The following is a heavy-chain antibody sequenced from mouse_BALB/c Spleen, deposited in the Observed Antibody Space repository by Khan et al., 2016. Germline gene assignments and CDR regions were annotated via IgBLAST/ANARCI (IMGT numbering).Heavy chain of an antibody. D-gene: IGHD2-4*01. CDR3: TRGESTMIRGFAY. CDR2: ITSYNGAT. Sequence: LVKTGASVKMSCKASGYSFTGYYMHWVKQSHGKSLEWIGYITSYNGATSYNQKFKGKATFTVDTSSSTAYMQFNSLTSEDSAVYYCTRGESTMIRGFAYWGQGTLVTVSA. V-gene: IGHV1S34*01. J-gene: IGHJ3*01. CDR1: GYSFTGYY.